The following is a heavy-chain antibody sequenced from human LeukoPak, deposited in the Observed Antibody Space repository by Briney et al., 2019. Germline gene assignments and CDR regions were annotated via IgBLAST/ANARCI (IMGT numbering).Heavy chain of an antibody. V-gene: IGHV4-34*01. D-gene: IGHD5-12*01. Sequence: PSETLSLTCAVYGGSFSGYYWSWIRQPPGKGLEWIGEINHSGSTNYNPSLKSRVTISVDTSENQFSLKLSSATAADTAVYYCARGRARGPFSRYYYGMDVWGQGTTVTVSS. J-gene: IGHJ6*02. CDR1: GGSFSGYY. CDR3: ARGRARGPFSRYYYGMDV. CDR2: INHSGST.